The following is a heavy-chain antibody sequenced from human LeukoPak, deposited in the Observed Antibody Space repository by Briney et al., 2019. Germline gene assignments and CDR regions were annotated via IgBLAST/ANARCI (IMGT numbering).Heavy chain of an antibody. D-gene: IGHD3-10*01. CDR3: AREAVHYGSGSHDY. CDR1: GGSISSYC. Sequence: SETLSLTCTVSGGSISSYCWSWIRQPAGKGLEWIGRMHSSGSTNYNPSIKSRVTMSLDTSKNQFSLKVDSVTAADTAMYYCAREAVHYGSGSHDYWGQGTLVAVSS. V-gene: IGHV4-4*07. CDR2: MHSSGST. J-gene: IGHJ4*02.